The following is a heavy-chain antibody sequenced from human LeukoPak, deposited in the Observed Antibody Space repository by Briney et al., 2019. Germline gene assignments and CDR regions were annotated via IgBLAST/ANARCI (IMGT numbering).Heavy chain of an antibody. CDR3: ARSPRRITMVRGVPPNWFDP. D-gene: IGHD3-10*01. Sequence: SETLSLTCTVSGGPISSSSYYWGWIRQPPGKGLEWIGSIYYSGSTYYNPSLKSRVTISVDTSKNQFSLKLSSVTAADTAVYYCARSPRRITMVRGVPPNWFDPWGQGTLVTVSS. J-gene: IGHJ5*02. V-gene: IGHV4-39*01. CDR1: GGPISSSSYY. CDR2: IYYSGST.